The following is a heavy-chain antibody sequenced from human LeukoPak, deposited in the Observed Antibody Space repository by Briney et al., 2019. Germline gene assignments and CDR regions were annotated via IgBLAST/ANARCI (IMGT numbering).Heavy chain of an antibody. V-gene: IGHV3-74*01. CDR3: TRGGGSGWFVDY. CDR2: VNNDGTST. CDR1: GSTFSSHW. D-gene: IGHD6-19*01. Sequence: GGSLRLSCAASGSTFSSHWMHWVRQAPGKGLVWVSRVNNDGTSTTYADSVRGRFTISRDNAKNKVYLQMNSLRAEDTAVYYCTRGGGSGWFVDYWGQGTLVTVSS. J-gene: IGHJ4*02.